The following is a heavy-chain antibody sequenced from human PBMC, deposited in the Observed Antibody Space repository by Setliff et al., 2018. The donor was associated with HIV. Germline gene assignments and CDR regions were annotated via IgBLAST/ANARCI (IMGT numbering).Heavy chain of an antibody. D-gene: IGHD3-22*01. CDR3: ARDREYYDSSGRRNFDY. V-gene: IGHV1-18*01. J-gene: IGHJ4*02. CDR2: ISAYNGNT. Sequence: ASVKVSCKASGYTFTSYGISWVRQAPGQGLEWMGWISAYNGNTNYAQKLQGRVTMTTDTSTSTAYMELRSLRSDDTAVYYCARDREYYDSSGRRNFDYWGQGTLVTVSS. CDR1: GYTFTSYG.